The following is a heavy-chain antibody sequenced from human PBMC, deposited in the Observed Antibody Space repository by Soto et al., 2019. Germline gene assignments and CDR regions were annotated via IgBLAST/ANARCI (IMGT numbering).Heavy chain of an antibody. Sequence: AVKVSCKASGVTFTSSAVHWVRQARGQRLEWIGWIVVGSGNTNYAQKFQERVTITRDMSTSTAYMELSSLRSEDTAVYYFAADRVIVEGNHAFDIWGQGTMVTVSS. CDR2: IVVGSGNT. J-gene: IGHJ3*02. V-gene: IGHV1-58*01. D-gene: IGHD1-26*01. CDR3: AADRVIVEGNHAFDI. CDR1: GVTFTSSA.